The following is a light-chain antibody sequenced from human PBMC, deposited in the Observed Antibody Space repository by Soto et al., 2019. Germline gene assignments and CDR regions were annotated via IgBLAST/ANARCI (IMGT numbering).Light chain of an antibody. CDR2: KAS. Sequence: DIQMTQSPSTLSASVGDRVTITCRSSESIDSWLAWHQQKPGRAPKLLISKASSLESGVPSRFSGSGFGTEFTLTISSLQPDDFATYYCQQYNSYWAFGQGTKVEI. CDR3: QQYNSYWA. V-gene: IGKV1-5*03. J-gene: IGKJ1*01. CDR1: ESIDSW.